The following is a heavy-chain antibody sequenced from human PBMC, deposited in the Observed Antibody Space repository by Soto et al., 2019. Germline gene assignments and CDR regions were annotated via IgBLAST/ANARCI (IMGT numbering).Heavy chain of an antibody. CDR1: GGTFSSYA. V-gene: IGHV1-69*13. CDR3: ARSGLDGYDYVWGSSA. Sequence: SVKVSCKASGGTFSSYAISWVRQAPGQGLEWMGGIIPIFGTANYAQKFQGRVTITADEPTSTAYMELSSLRSEDTAVYYCARSGLDGYDYVWGSSAWGQGTLVTVSS. D-gene: IGHD3-16*01. CDR2: IIPIFGTA. J-gene: IGHJ5*02.